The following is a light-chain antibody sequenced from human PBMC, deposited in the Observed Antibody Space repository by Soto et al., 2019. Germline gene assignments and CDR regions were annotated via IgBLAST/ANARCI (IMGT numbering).Light chain of an antibody. V-gene: IGKV3-20*01. Sequence: EIVLTQSPGTLSLSPGERATLSCRASQSVMNTNLAWYQQKPGQAPRLLIYGASSRATGIPDRFSGSGSGTDFTLTISRLEPEDFAVYYCQQFGSSPPVTFGGGTKVEIK. CDR2: GAS. CDR1: QSVMNTN. J-gene: IGKJ4*01. CDR3: QQFGSSPPVT.